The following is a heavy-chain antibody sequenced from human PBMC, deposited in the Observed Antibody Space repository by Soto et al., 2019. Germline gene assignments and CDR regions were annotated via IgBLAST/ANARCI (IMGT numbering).Heavy chain of an antibody. V-gene: IGHV4-30-4*01. J-gene: IGHJ5*02. CDR2: IYYSGST. Sequence: PSETLSLTCTVSGGSISSGDYYWSWIRQPPGKGLEWIGYIYYSGSTYYNPSLKSRVTISVDTSKNQFSLKLSSVTAADTAVYYCALFGGGNYVSNWFDPWRQGTLVTVSS. D-gene: IGHD3-10*02. CDR1: GGSISSGDYY. CDR3: ALFGGGNYVSNWFDP.